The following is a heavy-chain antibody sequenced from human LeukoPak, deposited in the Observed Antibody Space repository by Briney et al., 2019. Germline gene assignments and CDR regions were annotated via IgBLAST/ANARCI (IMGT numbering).Heavy chain of an antibody. D-gene: IGHD3-10*01. CDR2: ISGSGGST. CDR1: GFTFSSYA. J-gene: IGHJ5*02. Sequence: GGSLRLSCAASGFTFSSYAMSWVRQAPGKGLEWVSAISGSGGSTYYADSVKGRFTISRDNSKNTLYLQMNSLRAEDTAVYYCAKAGGSGSYYNPGWFDPWGQGTLVTVSS. V-gene: IGHV3-23*01. CDR3: AKAGGSGSYYNPGWFDP.